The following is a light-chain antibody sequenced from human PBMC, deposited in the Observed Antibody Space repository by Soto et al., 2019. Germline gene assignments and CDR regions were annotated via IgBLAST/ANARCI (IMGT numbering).Light chain of an antibody. Sequence: EIVLTQSPGTLSLSPGGQATLSCRASQSVSSNSLAWYQHIPGQSPRLLIYGASNRATDIPDRFSGSGSGPDFTLTITRLEPEDSAVYYCQQYGTPSFTFGPGTKVDLK. J-gene: IGKJ3*01. CDR2: GAS. V-gene: IGKV3-20*01. CDR3: QQYGTPSFT. CDR1: QSVSSNS.